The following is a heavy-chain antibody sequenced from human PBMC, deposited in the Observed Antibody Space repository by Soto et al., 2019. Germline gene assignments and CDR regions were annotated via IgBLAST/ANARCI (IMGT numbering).Heavy chain of an antibody. J-gene: IGHJ4*02. CDR2: IIPILGIA. CDR3: ARGSVVTGIIGY. CDR1: GGTFSSYT. Sequence: QVQLVQSGAEVKKPGSSVKVSCKASGGTFSSYTISWVRQAPGQGLEWMGRIIPILGIANYAQKFQGRVTITADKSTSTAYMDLSSLRSEDTAVYYCARGSVVTGIIGYWGEGTLVTVSS. V-gene: IGHV1-69*02. D-gene: IGHD2-21*02.